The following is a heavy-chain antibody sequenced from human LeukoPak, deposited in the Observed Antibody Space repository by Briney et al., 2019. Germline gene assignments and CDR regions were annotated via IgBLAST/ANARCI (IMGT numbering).Heavy chain of an antibody. CDR1: GFTFSSCA. CDR3: AKDHIGGYYDFWSGYPNFDY. CDR2: ISGSGGST. Sequence: GGSLRLSCAASGFTFSSCAMSWVRQAPGKGLEWVSAISGSGGSTYYADSVKGRFTISRDNSKNTLYLQMNSLRAEDTAVYYCAKDHIGGYYDFWSGYPNFDYWGQGTLVTVSS. V-gene: IGHV3-23*01. J-gene: IGHJ4*02. D-gene: IGHD3-3*01.